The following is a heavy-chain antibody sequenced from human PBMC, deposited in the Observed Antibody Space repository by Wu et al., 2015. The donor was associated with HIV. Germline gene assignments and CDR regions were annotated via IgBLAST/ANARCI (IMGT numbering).Heavy chain of an antibody. CDR2: INPNSGDT. D-gene: IGHD2-21*02. CDR1: GYTFTGHY. J-gene: IGHJ6*03. CDR3: ARDLGDDFAIRGYYWYMDV. Sequence: QVQLVQSGAEVKEPGASVKVSCKASGYTFTGHYMHWVRQAPGQGLEWMGWINPNSGDTKYVQNFQGRVTMTRDTFTSTAYMQLNRLRSDDTAVYFCARDLGDDFAIRGYYWYMDVWGRGTAITVSS. V-gene: IGHV1-2*02.